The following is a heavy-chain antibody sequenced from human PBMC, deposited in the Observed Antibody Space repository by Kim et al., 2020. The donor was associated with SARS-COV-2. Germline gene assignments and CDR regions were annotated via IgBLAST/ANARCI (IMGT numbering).Heavy chain of an antibody. J-gene: IGHJ4*02. CDR3: ASLVVAATEVLDY. D-gene: IGHD2-15*01. V-gene: IGHV3-30*01. Sequence: GDVVMGHFTIPRDNSKNTLYLQMKSLRAEDAAVYYCASLVVAATEVLDYWGQGTLVTVSS.